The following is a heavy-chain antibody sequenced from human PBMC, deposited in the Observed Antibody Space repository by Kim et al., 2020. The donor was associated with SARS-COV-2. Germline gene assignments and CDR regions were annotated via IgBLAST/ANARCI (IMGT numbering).Heavy chain of an antibody. D-gene: IGHD7-27*01. Sequence: GGSLRLSCAASGFTFSRYWMTWVRQAPGKGLEWVANIKHDVSETHYGDSVKGRITISRDNAKNSLYVQMNSLRVEDTAVYYCAKEHWGPEYWGQGTLVTVSS. CDR1: GFTFSRYW. V-gene: IGHV3-7*01. CDR2: IKHDVSET. CDR3: AKEHWGPEY. J-gene: IGHJ4*02.